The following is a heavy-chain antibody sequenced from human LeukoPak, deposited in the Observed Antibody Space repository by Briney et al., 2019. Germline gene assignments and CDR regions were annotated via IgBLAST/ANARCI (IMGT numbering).Heavy chain of an antibody. CDR1: GGSFSSYA. D-gene: IGHD2-2*02. CDR3: ARDRWVIVPAAIGDYYYYYYMDV. J-gene: IGHJ6*03. CDR2: IIPIFGTA. V-gene: IGHV1-69*01. Sequence: SVKVSCKASGGSFSSYAISWVRQAPGQGLEWMGGIIPIFGTANYAQKFQGRVTITADESTSTAYMELSSLRSEDTAVYYCARDRWVIVPAAIGDYYYYYYMDVWGKGTTVTVSS.